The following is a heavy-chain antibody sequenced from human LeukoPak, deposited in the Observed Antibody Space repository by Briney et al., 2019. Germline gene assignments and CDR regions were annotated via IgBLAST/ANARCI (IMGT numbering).Heavy chain of an antibody. D-gene: IGHD3-16*01. CDR1: GGSFSGYY. CDR3: ARMIMITFGGVKRYFDY. CDR2: INHSGST. Sequence: SETLSLTCAVYGGSFSGYYWSWIRQPPGKGLEWIGEINHSGSTNYNPSLKSRVTISVDMSKNQFSLKLSSVTAADTAVYYCARMIMITFGGVKRYFDYWGQGTLVTVSS. V-gene: IGHV4-34*01. J-gene: IGHJ4*02.